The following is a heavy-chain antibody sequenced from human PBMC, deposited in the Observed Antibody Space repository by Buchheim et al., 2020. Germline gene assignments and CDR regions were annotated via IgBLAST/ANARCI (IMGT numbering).Heavy chain of an antibody. CDR2: INPNSGGT. D-gene: IGHD3-3*01. CDR3: ASLTIFGGWAGDVNFDY. V-gene: IGHV1-2*04. Sequence: QVQLVQSGAEVKKPGASVKVSCKASGYTFTGYYMHWVRQAPGQGLEWMGWINPNSGGTNFAQKFQGWVTMTRDTSISTAYMELSRLRSDDTAVYYCASLTIFGGWAGDVNFDYWGQGTL. CDR1: GYTFTGYY. J-gene: IGHJ4*02.